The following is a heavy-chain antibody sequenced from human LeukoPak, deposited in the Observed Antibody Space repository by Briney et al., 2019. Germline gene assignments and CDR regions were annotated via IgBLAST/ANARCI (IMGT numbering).Heavy chain of an antibody. CDR1: GFTFTKYW. Sequence: PGGSLRLSCAASGFTFTKYWMTWVRQAPGKGLEWVANIKQDGSEKFYVDSVKGRFTISRDNAKNSLDLQMNSLGAEDTAVYYCARGLDCRSTSCYLDNWGQGTLVTVSS. J-gene: IGHJ4*02. D-gene: IGHD2-2*01. V-gene: IGHV3-7*01. CDR2: IKQDGSEK. CDR3: ARGLDCRSTSCYLDN.